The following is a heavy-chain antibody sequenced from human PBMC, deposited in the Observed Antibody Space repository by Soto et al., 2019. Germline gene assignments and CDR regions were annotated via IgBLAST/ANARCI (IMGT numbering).Heavy chain of an antibody. Sequence: QITLKESGPTLVKPTQTLTLTCTFSGFSLSTSGVGVGWIRQPPGKALEWLALIYWDGDKRYSPSLKSRLTITKDTSQNQVVLTMTNMDPVDTATYYCAHSLYDYVWGTNWFDPWGQGTLVTVSS. CDR3: AHSLYDYVWGTNWFDP. CDR2: IYWDGDK. D-gene: IGHD3-16*01. V-gene: IGHV2-5*02. J-gene: IGHJ5*02. CDR1: GFSLSTSGVG.